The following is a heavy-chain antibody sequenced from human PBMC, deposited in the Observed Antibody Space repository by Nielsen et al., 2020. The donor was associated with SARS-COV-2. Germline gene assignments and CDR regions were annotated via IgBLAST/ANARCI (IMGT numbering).Heavy chain of an antibody. V-gene: IGHV2-70*11. J-gene: IGHJ4*02. CDR1: GFSLSTSGMC. CDR2: IDWADEK. Sequence: SRPTLVKPTQTLTLTCTFSGFSLSTSGMCVNWIRQPPGKALEWLARIDWADEKYYSTSLKTRLTISKDTSKNQVVLTMTNMDPEDTATYYCARIGSAYGGPLDYWGQGSLVTVSS. D-gene: IGHD4-23*01. CDR3: ARIGSAYGGPLDY.